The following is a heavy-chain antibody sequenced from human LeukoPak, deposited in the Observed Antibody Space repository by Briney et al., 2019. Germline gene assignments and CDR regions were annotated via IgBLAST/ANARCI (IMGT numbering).Heavy chain of an antibody. Sequence: PGGSLRLSCAASGFTFSSYSMNWVRQAPGKGLEWVSSISSSSSYIYYADSVKGRFTISRDNAKNSLYLQMNSLRAEDTAVYYCARGDTQEWLLNYWGQGTLVTVSS. CDR3: ARGDTQEWLLNY. V-gene: IGHV3-21*01. CDR2: ISSSSSYI. CDR1: GFTFSSYS. J-gene: IGHJ4*02. D-gene: IGHD3-3*01.